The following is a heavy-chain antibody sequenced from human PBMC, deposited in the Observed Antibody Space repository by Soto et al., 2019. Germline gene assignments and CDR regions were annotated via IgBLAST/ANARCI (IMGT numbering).Heavy chain of an antibody. CDR3: AHRRKWNDAFDI. D-gene: IGHD1-1*01. V-gene: IGHV2-5*02. J-gene: IGHJ3*02. CDR2: IYWDDDK. Sequence: QITLKESGPTLVKPTQTLTLTCTFSGFSLSTSGVGVGWIRQPPGKALEWLALIYWDDDKRYSPSLKSRLTITKDTSKNQVVLTMTNMDPVDAATYYCAHRRKWNDAFDIWGQGTMVTVSS. CDR1: GFSLSTSGVG.